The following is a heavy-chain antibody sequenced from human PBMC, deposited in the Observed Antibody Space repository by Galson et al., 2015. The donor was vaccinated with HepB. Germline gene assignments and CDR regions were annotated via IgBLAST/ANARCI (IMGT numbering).Heavy chain of an antibody. Sequence: VKVSCKVSGYTFTDYYMHWVQQAPGKGLEWMGLVDPEDGTTIYAERFQSRVTISADTIKKQFSLKLSSVTAADTAVYYCARGWYYNYMDVWGKGITVIVSS. CDR3: ARGWYYNYMDV. J-gene: IGHJ6*04. V-gene: IGHV1-69-2*01. CDR1: GYTFTDYY. CDR2: VDPEDGTT. D-gene: IGHD3-3*01.